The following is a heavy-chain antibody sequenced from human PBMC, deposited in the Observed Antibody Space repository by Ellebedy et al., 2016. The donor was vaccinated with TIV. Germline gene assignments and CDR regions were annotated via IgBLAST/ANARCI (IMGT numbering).Heavy chain of an antibody. Sequence: AASVTVSCKASGFTFSASAMQWVRQARGQRLEWTGWIVVGSGDTKYAENFQERVPITRDRSTGTAYMELGGLRSEDTAVYYCAAQPQLGTSTDFDYWGQGTLVTVSS. V-gene: IGHV1-58*02. CDR1: GFTFSASA. D-gene: IGHD1-26*01. J-gene: IGHJ4*02. CDR2: IVVGSGDT. CDR3: AAQPQLGTSTDFDY.